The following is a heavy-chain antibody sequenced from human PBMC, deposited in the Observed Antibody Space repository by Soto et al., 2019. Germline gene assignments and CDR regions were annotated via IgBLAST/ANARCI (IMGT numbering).Heavy chain of an antibody. CDR2: ISSSGSSI. CDR3: ARRYYYDGSGPYGMDV. D-gene: IGHD3-22*01. V-gene: IGHV3-11*01. Sequence: PWVSLRLSFSASVFPFSDYYMSWIRQAPGKGLEWVSYISSSGSSIYYADSVKGRFTISRDNSKDTLYLQMNSLSAEDTAVYYCARRYYYDGSGPYGMDVWGQGTKVTVSS. CDR1: VFPFSDYY. J-gene: IGHJ6*02.